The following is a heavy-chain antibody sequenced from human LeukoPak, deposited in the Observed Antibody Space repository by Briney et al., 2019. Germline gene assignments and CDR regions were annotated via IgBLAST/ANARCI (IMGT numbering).Heavy chain of an antibody. J-gene: IGHJ3*02. CDR3: ARARSVDDAFDI. D-gene: IGHD3-3*01. CDR2: IIPIFGTA. V-gene: IGHV1-69*05. CDR1: GGTFSSYA. Sequence: GASVKVSCKASGGTFSSYAISWVRQAPGQGLEWMGGIIPIFGTANYAQKFQGRVTITTDESTSTAYMELSSPRSEDTAVYYCARARSVDDAFDIWGQGSLVTVSS.